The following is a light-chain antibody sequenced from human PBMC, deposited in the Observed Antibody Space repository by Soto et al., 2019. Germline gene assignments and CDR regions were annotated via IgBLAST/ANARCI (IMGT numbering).Light chain of an antibody. CDR2: DAS. CDR1: QSASSPY. Sequence: PRERATLTGWAAQSASSPYLAWYQQNPGQAPRLLIYDASNRATGIPARVSGSGSGTDFTLTISSLEPEDFAVDHCQELSYWPPLTFGGRTKVDIK. J-gene: IGKJ4*01. V-gene: IGKV3-11*01. CDR3: QELSYWPPLT.